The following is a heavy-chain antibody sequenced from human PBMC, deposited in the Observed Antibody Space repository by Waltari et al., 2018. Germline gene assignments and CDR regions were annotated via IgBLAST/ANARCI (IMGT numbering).Heavy chain of an antibody. V-gene: IGHV3-49*04. Sequence: EVQLVESGGGLVQPGRSLRLSCTPSEFTFGDYAVSWVRQVPGSGLEWLGFMKSGVYGGTTKYAAAVKGRFIMSRDESKNTAYLQMNSLKTEDTAMYYCTRGYCSSDSCYHSSWGQGTLVTVSS. D-gene: IGHD2-2*01. CDR2: MKSGVYGGTT. CDR3: TRGYCSSDSCYHSS. J-gene: IGHJ5*02. CDR1: EFTFGDYA.